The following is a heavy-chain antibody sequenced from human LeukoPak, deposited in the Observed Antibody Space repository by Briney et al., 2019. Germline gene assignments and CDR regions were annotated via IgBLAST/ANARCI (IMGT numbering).Heavy chain of an antibody. CDR2: INHIGST. CDR3: ARGGYYYGSGSSQFDY. J-gene: IGHJ4*02. V-gene: IGHV4-34*01. CDR1: GGSFSGYY. Sequence: PSETRSLTCAVDGGSFSGYYWSWIRQPPGKGLEWIGAINHIGSTNYNPCLKSRVTISVDTSKKQFSLKLSSVTAADTAVYYCARGGYYYGSGSSQFDYWGQGTLVTVSS. D-gene: IGHD3-10*01.